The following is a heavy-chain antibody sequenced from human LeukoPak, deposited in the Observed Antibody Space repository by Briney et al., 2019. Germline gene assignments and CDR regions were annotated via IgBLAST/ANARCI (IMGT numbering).Heavy chain of an antibody. CDR2: INPNSGGT. CDR3: ARREQWLVGDDY. D-gene: IGHD6-19*01. V-gene: IGHV1-2*02. J-gene: IGHJ4*02. Sequence: ASVKVSCKASGYTFTGYYMHWVRQAPGQGLEWMGWINPNSGGTNYAQKFQGRVTMTRDTSISTAYMELRSLRSDDTAVYYCARREQWLVGDDYWGQGTLVTVSS. CDR1: GYTFTGYY.